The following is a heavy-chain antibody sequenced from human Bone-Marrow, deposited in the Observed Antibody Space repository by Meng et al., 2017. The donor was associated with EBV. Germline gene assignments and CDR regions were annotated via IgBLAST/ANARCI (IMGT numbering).Heavy chain of an antibody. CDR1: GGSFSDYY. CDR2: INHGGST. Sequence: QGQLQQLGAGLLKPPETLSPTCAVYGGSFSDYYWSWIRQAPGKGLEWIGEINHGGSTNYNPSLKSRVIISVDTSKNQFSLKLKSVTATDTAVYYCARGGGVGYGNYVNYWGQGTLVTVSS. CDR3: ARGGGVGYGNYVNY. V-gene: IGHV4-34*01. J-gene: IGHJ4*02. D-gene: IGHD4-11*01.